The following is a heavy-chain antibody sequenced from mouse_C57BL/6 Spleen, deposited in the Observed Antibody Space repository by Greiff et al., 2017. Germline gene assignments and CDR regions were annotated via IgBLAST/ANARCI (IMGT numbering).Heavy chain of an antibody. J-gene: IGHJ3*01. V-gene: IGHV1-22*01. Sequence: EVQLQQSGPELVKPGASVKMSCKASGYTFTDYNMHWVKQSHGKSLEWIGYINPNNGGTSYNQKFKGKATLTVNKSSSTAYMELRSLTSEDSAVYYCAKEGRQLRLLFAYWCQGTLVTVSA. CDR1: GYTFTDYN. D-gene: IGHD3-2*02. CDR2: INPNNGGT. CDR3: AKEGRQLRLLFAY.